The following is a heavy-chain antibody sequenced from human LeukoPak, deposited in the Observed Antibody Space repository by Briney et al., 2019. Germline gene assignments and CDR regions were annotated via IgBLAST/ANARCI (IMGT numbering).Heavy chain of an antibody. CDR1: VGTFSSYA. D-gene: IGHD6-19*01. V-gene: IGHV1-69*04. CDR2: IIPILGIA. CDR3: ARSGSGWYRGSYYYYGMDV. Sequence: GASVNVSCKSSVGTFSSYAISWVRQAPGQGLEWMGRIIPILGIANYAQKFQGRVTITADKSTSTAYMELSSLRSEDTAVYYCARSGSGWYRGSYYYYGMDVWGQGTTVTVSS. J-gene: IGHJ6*02.